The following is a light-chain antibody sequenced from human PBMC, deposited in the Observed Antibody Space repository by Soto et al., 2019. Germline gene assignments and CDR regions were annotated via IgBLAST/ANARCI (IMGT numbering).Light chain of an antibody. Sequence: DIVMTQSPLSLPVTPGEPASISCRSSQSLLHSNGYNYLDWYLQKPGQSPQLLIYLGSNRASGVXDRFXGSXXXXXXXXXXXXXEAEDVGXYYCMQALQXPRTFGGGTKVEIK. CDR1: QSLLHSNGYNY. J-gene: IGKJ4*01. V-gene: IGKV2-28*01. CDR2: LGS. CDR3: MQALQXPRT.